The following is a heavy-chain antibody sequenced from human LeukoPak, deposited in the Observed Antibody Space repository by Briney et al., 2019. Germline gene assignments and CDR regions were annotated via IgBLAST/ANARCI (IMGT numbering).Heavy chain of an antibody. Sequence: ASVKVSCKASGYSFTSYYMHWVRQAPGQGLEWMGFINPSGSSAAYAQKFQGRVTMTRDTSTSTVYMELSSLRSEDTAVYYCARAPEEGGAFDYWGQGTLVTVSS. CDR1: GYSFTSYY. D-gene: IGHD3-16*01. CDR2: INPSGSSA. V-gene: IGHV1-46*01. CDR3: ARAPEEGGAFDY. J-gene: IGHJ4*02.